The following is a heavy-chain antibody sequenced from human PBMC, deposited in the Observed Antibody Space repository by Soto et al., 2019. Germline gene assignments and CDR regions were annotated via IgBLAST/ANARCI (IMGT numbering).Heavy chain of an antibody. J-gene: IGHJ4*02. CDR1: GFTFSDYA. D-gene: IGHD6-19*01. Sequence: VQLVESGGGVVQPGRSLRLSCAASGFTFSDYAMHWVRQAPGKGLEWVAVVSHDGRNTHYADSVKGRFTISRDSSKKTGSLEMTSLRAEDTAVYYCAKGGRQWLVTSDFNYRGQGALVTVSS. CDR2: VSHDGRNT. CDR3: AKGGRQWLVTSDFNY. V-gene: IGHV3-30*18.